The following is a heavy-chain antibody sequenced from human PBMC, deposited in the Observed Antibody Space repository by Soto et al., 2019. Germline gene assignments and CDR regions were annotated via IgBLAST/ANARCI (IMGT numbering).Heavy chain of an antibody. Sequence: TSETLSLTCTVSGGSISSGGYYWSWIRQHPGKGLEWIGYIYYSGSTYYNPSLKSRVTISVDTSKNQFSLKLSSVTAADTAVYYCARDGLLGYCSGGSCRNYYGMDVWGQGTTVTVSS. CDR3: ARDGLLGYCSGGSCRNYYGMDV. V-gene: IGHV4-31*03. CDR1: GGSISSGGYY. J-gene: IGHJ6*02. D-gene: IGHD2-15*01. CDR2: IYYSGST.